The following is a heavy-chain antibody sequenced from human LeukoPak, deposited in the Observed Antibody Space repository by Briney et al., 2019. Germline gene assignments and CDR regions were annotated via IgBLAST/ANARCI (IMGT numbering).Heavy chain of an antibody. D-gene: IGHD3-16*01. CDR2: IYYSGST. J-gene: IGHJ3*02. V-gene: IGHV4-39*01. CDR1: GGSISSSSDY. Sequence: SETLSLTCTVSGGSISSSSDYWGWIRQPPGKGLEWLGSIYYSGSTLYNPSLTGRVTIPVDPSKKQFSLRLNSVTAADTAVYDCARQLGAYSYPFDIWGQGTKVTVSS. CDR3: ARQLGAYSYPFDI.